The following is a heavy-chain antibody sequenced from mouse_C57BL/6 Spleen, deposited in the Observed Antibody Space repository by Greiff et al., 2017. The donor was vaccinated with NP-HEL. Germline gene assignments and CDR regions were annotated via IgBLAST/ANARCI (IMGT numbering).Heavy chain of an antibody. D-gene: IGHD1-1*01. CDR3: ARGGITTVVARLSYWYFDV. V-gene: IGHV1-69*01. Sequence: VQLQQSGAELVMPGASVKLSCKASGYTFTSYWMHWVKQRPGQGLEWIGEIDPSDSYTNYNQKFKGTSTLTVDKSSSTAYMQLSSLTSEDSAVYYCARGGITTVVARLSYWYFDVWGTGTTVTVSS. CDR1: GYTFTSYW. CDR2: IDPSDSYT. J-gene: IGHJ1*03.